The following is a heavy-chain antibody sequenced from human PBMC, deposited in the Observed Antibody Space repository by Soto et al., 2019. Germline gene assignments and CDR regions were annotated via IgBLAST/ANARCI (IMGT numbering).Heavy chain of an antibody. CDR2: ISGSGDST. J-gene: IGHJ6*02. D-gene: IGHD6-13*01. CDR3: AKVHDVAAAGPTTFYGMDV. V-gene: IGHV3-23*01. Sequence: EVQLLESGGGLVQPGGSLRLSCAASGFTFSSYAMSWVRQAPGKGLEWVSVISGSGDSTYYADSVRGRFTISRDNSKNTLYVQTNSLRAEDTAVYYCAKVHDVAAAGPTTFYGMDVWGLGTTVTVSS. CDR1: GFTFSSYA.